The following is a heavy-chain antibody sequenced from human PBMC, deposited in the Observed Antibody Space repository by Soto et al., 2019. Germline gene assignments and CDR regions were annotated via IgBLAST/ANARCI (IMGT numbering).Heavy chain of an antibody. D-gene: IGHD3-16*01. CDR3: ARWSGGAVTDYHDYCYFGMNV. Sequence: ASVKVSCKASGGTFSSDAISWVRQAPGQGLEWMGGIIPIFGTANYAQKFQGRVTITADESTSTAYMELSSLRSEDTAVYHSARWSGGAVTDYHDYCYFGMNVWGQGTTVTVSS. J-gene: IGHJ6*02. CDR2: IIPIFGTA. CDR1: GGTFSSDA. V-gene: IGHV1-69*13.